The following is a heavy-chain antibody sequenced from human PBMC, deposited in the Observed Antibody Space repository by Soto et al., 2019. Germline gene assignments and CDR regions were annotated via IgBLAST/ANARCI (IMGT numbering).Heavy chain of an antibody. Sequence: QVQLVESGGGVVQPGRSLRLSCAASGFTFSSYAMHWVRQAPGKGLEWVAVISYDGSNKYYADSVKGRFTISRDNSKKTLYLQMNSLRAEDTAVYYCARDADYGDYAHYYYYYYGMDVWGQGTTVTVSS. CDR2: ISYDGSNK. CDR3: ARDADYGDYAHYYYYYYGMDV. D-gene: IGHD4-17*01. J-gene: IGHJ6*02. V-gene: IGHV3-30-3*01. CDR1: GFTFSSYA.